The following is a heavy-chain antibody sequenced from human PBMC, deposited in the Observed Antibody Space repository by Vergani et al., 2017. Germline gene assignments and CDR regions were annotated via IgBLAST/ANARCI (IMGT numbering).Heavy chain of an antibody. J-gene: IGHJ4*02. CDR1: GFTFSSYA. V-gene: IGHV3-23*01. CDR3: AKDQVGRVGATNFDY. CDR2: ISGSGGST. D-gene: IGHD1-26*01. Sequence: EVQLLESGGGLVQPGGSLRLSCAASGFTFSSYAMSWVRQAPGKGLGWVSAISGSGGSTYYADSVKGRFTISRDNSKTTLYLQMNSLRAEDTAVYYCAKDQVGRVGATNFDYWGQGTLVTVSS.